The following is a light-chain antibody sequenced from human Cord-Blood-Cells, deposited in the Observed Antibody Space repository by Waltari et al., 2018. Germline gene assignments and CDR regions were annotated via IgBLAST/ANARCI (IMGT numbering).Light chain of an antibody. CDR2: DVS. J-gene: IGLJ1*01. Sequence: QSALTQPRSVSGSPGQSVTISCTGTSSDVGGYNYVSWYQQHPGKAPKLMIYDVSKRPSGVPDGFSGSKSGNTASLTISGLQAEDEAYYYCCSYAGSYTYVFGTGTKVTVL. CDR1: SSDVGGYNY. V-gene: IGLV2-11*01. CDR3: CSYAGSYTYV.